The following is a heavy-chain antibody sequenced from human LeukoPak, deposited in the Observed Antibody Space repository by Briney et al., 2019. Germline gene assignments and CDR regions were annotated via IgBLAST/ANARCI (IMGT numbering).Heavy chain of an antibody. CDR3: ARAHTRVDGGSGSNYMSWFDP. V-gene: IGHV3-20*04. D-gene: IGHD3-10*01. CDR2: INWNGGST. J-gene: IGHJ5*02. Sequence: PGGSLRLSCAASGFTFDDYGMSWVRQAPGKGLEWVSGINWNGGSTGYADSVKGRFTISRDNAKNSLYLQMNSLRAEDTAVYYCARAHTRVDGGSGSNYMSWFDPWGQGTLVTVSS. CDR1: GFTFDDYG.